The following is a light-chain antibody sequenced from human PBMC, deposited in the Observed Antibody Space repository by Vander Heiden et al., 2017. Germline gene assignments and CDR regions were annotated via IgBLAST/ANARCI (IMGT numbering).Light chain of an antibody. CDR2: WQS. J-gene: IGKJ1*01. Sequence: DTVMTPSRDSWVASLGVRAPINCKLSRCVLHSSDRKTYLAWPQPTPGQPPKLLIYWQSIQVPRVPDRFSGSGYVTDFPLTIISLQAEDVAVYYCQHDDTFPRTFGQGNKLEI. CDR3: QHDDTFPRT. CDR1: RCVLHSSDRKTY. V-gene: IGKV4-1*01.